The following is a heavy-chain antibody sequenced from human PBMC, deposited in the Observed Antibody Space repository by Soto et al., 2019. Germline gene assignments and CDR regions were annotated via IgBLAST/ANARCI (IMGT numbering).Heavy chain of an antibody. CDR1: GGSISSYY. V-gene: IGHV4-59*01. CDR3: ARSPPGPSYWFDP. Sequence: SETLSLTCTVSGGSISSYYWSWIRQPPGKGLEWIGYISYSGSTNYNPSLKSRVTISVDTSKNQFSLKLSSVTAADTAVYYCARSPPGPSYWFDPWGQGTLVNVSS. J-gene: IGHJ5*02. CDR2: ISYSGST.